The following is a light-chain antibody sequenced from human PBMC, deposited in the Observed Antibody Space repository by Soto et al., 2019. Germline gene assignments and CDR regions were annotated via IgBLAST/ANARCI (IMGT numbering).Light chain of an antibody. V-gene: IGKV1-5*01. CDR2: DAS. CDR3: QQYNSYSVNA. Sequence: DIQMTQSPYTLSPSVGDRVSITCRASQSISGWLAWYQQKPGKAPKLLIYDASSLESGVPSRFSGSGSGTEFSLTISRLQPDDFATYYCQQYNSYSVNAFGQGTKGDIK. J-gene: IGKJ2*01. CDR1: QSISGW.